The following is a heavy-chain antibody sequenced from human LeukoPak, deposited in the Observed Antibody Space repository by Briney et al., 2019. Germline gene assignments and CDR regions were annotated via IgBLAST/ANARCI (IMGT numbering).Heavy chain of an antibody. CDR1: GFTFSSCG. D-gene: IGHD3-10*02. V-gene: IGHV3-30*18. CDR3: AELGITMIGGV. J-gene: IGHJ6*04. CDR2: ISYDGSNK. Sequence: GGSLRLSCAASGFTFSSCGMHWVRQAPGTRLEWVAVISYDGSNKYYADSVKGRFTISRDNAKNSLYLQMNSLRAEDTAVYYCAELGITMIGGVWGKGTTVTISS.